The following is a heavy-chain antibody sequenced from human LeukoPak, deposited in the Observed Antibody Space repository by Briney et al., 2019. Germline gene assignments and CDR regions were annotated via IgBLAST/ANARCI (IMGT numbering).Heavy chain of an antibody. Sequence: GGSLRLSCAASGFTFSYVRMSWVRQAPGKGLEWVGRIKRKVDGGTTDYAAPLRGRFTISRDDSKNTLYLQINRLKSEDAAVYYCTTENCDSGNCEGSYQHFYMDVWGKGTTVTVSS. CDR1: GFTFSYVR. CDR2: IKRKVDGGTT. V-gene: IGHV3-15*01. CDR3: TTENCDSGNCEGSYQHFYMDV. J-gene: IGHJ6*03. D-gene: IGHD4-23*01.